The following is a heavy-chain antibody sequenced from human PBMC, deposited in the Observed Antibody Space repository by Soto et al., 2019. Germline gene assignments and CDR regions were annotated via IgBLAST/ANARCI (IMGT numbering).Heavy chain of an antibody. CDR3: LTDRGFGTPFNY. V-gene: IGHV1-24*01. D-gene: IGHD3-16*01. CDR1: GYTVTESS. CDR2: FDPEDGET. J-gene: IGHJ4*01. Sequence: QVQLVQSGAEVKKPGASVKVSCKVSGYTVTESSMHWVRQAPGKGLEWMGGFDPEDGETIYAQKFQGRVTMNEDPSTNTAYMEMSRLKSGNTAVYYCLTDRGFGTPFNYWGKVTLVTDSP.